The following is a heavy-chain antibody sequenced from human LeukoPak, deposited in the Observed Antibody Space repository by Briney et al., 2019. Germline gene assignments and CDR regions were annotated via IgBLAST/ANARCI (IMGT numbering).Heavy chain of an antibody. CDR2: IYSGGST. J-gene: IGHJ3*02. V-gene: IGHV3-53*04. D-gene: IGHD3-16*01. CDR1: GFTVSSNY. Sequence: GGSLRLSCAASGFTVSSNYMSWVRQAPGKGLEWVSIIYSGGSTYYADSVKRRFTISRHNSKNTMYLQMTRLRGEDMAVYYCGRGVRGSAFDIWGEGTMVTVSS. CDR3: GRGVRGSAFDI.